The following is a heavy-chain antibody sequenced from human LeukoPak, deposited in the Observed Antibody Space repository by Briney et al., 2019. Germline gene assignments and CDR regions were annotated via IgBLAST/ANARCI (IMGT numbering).Heavy chain of an antibody. Sequence: PSETLSLTCTVSGGAISSYYWSSIRQPPGKGLEWIGYIYYSGSTNYNPSLKSRVTISIDTSKNQFSLMLSSVTAADTAVYYCAREVGGYYYGSGSYYQRSYYYYGMDVWGQGTTVTVSS. CDR3: AREVGGYYYGSGSYYQRSYYYYGMDV. J-gene: IGHJ6*02. CDR2: IYYSGST. V-gene: IGHV4-59*01. CDR1: GGAISSYY. D-gene: IGHD3-10*01.